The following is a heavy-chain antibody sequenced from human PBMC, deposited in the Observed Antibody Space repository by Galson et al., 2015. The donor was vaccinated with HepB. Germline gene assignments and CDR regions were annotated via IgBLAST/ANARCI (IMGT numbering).Heavy chain of an antibody. J-gene: IGHJ4*02. V-gene: IGHV7-4-1*02. CDR2: INTHTGNP. Sequence: SVKVSCKASGYTFTSYAMNWVRQAPGQGLEWMGWINTHTGNPTYAQGFTGRFVFSLDTSVSTAYRQISSLKAEDTVVYYCARELRGYCSGGSCYWGHWGQGTLVTVSS. CDR3: ARELRGYCSGGSCYWGH. D-gene: IGHD2-15*01. CDR1: GYTFTSYA.